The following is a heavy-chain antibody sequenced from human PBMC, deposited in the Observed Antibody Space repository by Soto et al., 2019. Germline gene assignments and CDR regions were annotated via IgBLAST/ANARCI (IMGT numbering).Heavy chain of an antibody. J-gene: IGHJ5*02. CDR1: GGTFSSYA. D-gene: IGHD3-3*01. Sequence: ASVKVSCKASGGTFSSYAISWVRQAPGQGLEWMGGIIPIFGTANYAQKFQGRVTITADESTSTAYMELSSLRSEDTAVYYCARTYDFWSGYYSYNWFDPWGQGTLVTVSS. V-gene: IGHV1-69*13. CDR3: ARTYDFWSGYYSYNWFDP. CDR2: IIPIFGTA.